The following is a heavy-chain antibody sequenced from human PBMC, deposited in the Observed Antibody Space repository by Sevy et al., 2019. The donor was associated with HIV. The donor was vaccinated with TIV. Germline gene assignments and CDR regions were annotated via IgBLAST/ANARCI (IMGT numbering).Heavy chain of an antibody. V-gene: IGHV3-23*01. CDR3: GEHCTAVGCYYDY. CDR1: GFTFSGYA. Sequence: GGSLRLSCAASGFTFSGYAMNWVRQAPGKGLEWVSSINPSGSSTSYADSVKGRFTISRDNSKNMLYLQMNSLRAEDTAVYYCGEHCTAVGCYYDYWGQGTLVTVSS. D-gene: IGHD2-8*02. CDR2: INPSGSST. J-gene: IGHJ4*02.